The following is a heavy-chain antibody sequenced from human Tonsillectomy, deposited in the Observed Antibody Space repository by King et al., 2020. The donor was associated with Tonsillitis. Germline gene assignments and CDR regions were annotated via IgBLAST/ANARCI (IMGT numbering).Heavy chain of an antibody. CDR3: ARNSSDPKFYYYYYMDV. CDR2: INQDGSEK. D-gene: IGHD3-22*01. J-gene: IGHJ6*03. Sequence: VQLVESGGGLGQRGGSLRLSCAASGFTFSNYWMSWVRQAPGKGLEWGANINQDGSEKYYVDSLKGRFTISRDNAKKSLYLQMNSLRAEDTAVYYCARNSSDPKFYYYYYMDVWGKGTTVTVSS. V-gene: IGHV3-7*04. CDR1: GFTFSNYW.